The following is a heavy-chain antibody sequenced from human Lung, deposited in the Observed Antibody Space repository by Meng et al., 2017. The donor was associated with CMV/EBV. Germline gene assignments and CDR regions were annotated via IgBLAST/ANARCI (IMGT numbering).Heavy chain of an antibody. CDR1: SGSFSGYY. Sequence: GSLRLSCAVYSGSFSGYYWSWVRQPPGKGLEWIGEINHSGSTNYNPYLESGVTISVVTSKNQFSLKLIYVNAEDTAVYYCARWVAVVPAASYYFYYYGMDVWGQGTMVTVSS. D-gene: IGHD2-2*01. CDR3: ARWVAVVPAASYYFYYYGMDV. V-gene: IGHV4-34*01. CDR2: INHSGST. J-gene: IGHJ6*02.